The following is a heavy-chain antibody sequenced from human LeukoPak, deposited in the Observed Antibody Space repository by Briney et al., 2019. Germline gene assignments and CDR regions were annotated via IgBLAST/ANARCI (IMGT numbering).Heavy chain of an antibody. CDR3: ARHRDYNGNRGDHGFDY. J-gene: IGHJ4*02. CDR2: IHDSGST. V-gene: IGHV4-59*08. D-gene: IGHD3-22*01. CDR1: GGYISTYF. Sequence: SETLSLTCTVSGGYISTYFWSWIRQAPGKGMEWIGYIHDSGSTNYNPSLKSRVNISVDTSKNQFSLKLTSMTAADTALYYCARHRDYNGNRGDHGFDYWGQGTLVTLSS.